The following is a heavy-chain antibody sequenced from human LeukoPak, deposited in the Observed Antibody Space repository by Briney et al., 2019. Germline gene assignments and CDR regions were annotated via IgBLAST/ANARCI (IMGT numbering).Heavy chain of an antibody. D-gene: IGHD3-22*01. V-gene: IGHV4-4*07. CDR2: IYISGNT. CDR3: ASHYYDSGPYMDV. Sequence: SETLSLTCTVSGGSISSYYWSWIRQPAGKGLEWIGRIYISGNTNYNPSLKSRITMSVDTSKNQFSLKLSSVTAADTAVYYCASHYYDSGPYMDVWGKGTTVTISS. CDR1: GGSISSYY. J-gene: IGHJ6*03.